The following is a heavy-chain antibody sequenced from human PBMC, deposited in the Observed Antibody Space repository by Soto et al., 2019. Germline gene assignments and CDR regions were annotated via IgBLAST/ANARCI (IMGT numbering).Heavy chain of an antibody. J-gene: IGHJ5*02. CDR1: GCSISSGGYS. V-gene: IGHV4-30-2*01. Sequence: SETLSLTCAVSGCSISSGGYSWSWIRQPPGKGLEWIGYIYHSGSTYYNPSLKSRVTISVDRSKNQFSLKLSSVTAADTAVYYCARGRGYSDPWGQGTLGTDS. CDR2: IYHSGST. D-gene: IGHD2-15*01. CDR3: ARGRGYSDP.